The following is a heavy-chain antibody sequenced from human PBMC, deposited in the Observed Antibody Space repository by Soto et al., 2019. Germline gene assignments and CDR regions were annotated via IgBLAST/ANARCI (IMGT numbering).Heavy chain of an antibody. CDR1: GYTFTNYG. J-gene: IGHJ6*02. V-gene: IGHV1-18*01. CDR2: ISGYNGNT. CDR3: AREGQAPYYYYGMDV. Sequence: QVQVVQSGDEVKKPGASVKVSCKASGYTFTNYGFSWVRQAPGQGLEWMGGISGYNGNTKYAEKFQGRVTMTTDTSTSTARMELSSLRSADTAGYYCAREGQAPYYYYGMDVWGQGTAVTVSS.